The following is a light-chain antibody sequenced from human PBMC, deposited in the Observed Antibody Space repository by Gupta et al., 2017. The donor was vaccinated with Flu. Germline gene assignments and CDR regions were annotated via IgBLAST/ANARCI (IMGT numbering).Light chain of an antibody. CDR3: RQDYNYPRT. J-gene: IGKJ2*02. CDR1: QGIRND. V-gene: IGKV1-6*01. Sequence: AVQMTQSPSSLSASVGDRVTITCRASQGIRNDLGWYQQRPGKAPELLVYEASNLQTGVPSRFSGSGSGTEFTLSINNLQPEDFATYYCRQDYNYPRTFGQGTKLEI. CDR2: EAS.